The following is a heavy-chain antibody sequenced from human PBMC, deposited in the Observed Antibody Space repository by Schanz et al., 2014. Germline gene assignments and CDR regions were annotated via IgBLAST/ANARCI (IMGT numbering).Heavy chain of an antibody. V-gene: IGHV1-46*01. J-gene: IGHJ6*02. Sequence: QVQLVQSGAEVKKPGASVKVSCEASGYTFTSYYIHWFRQAPGQGLEWMGLINPSVGNTNYAQKFQGKVTMTADKSTSTVYMEVSGLRSEDTAVYYCAKVDRTRYYAMDVWGQGTTVTVAS. D-gene: IGHD3-9*01. CDR1: GYTFTSYY. CDR3: AKVDRTRYYAMDV. CDR2: INPSVGNT.